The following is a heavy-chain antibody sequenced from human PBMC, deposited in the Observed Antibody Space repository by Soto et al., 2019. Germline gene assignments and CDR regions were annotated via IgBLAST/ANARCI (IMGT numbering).Heavy chain of an antibody. J-gene: IGHJ4*02. D-gene: IGHD3-10*01. CDR1: GGSFSGYY. V-gene: IGHV4-34*01. CDR2: INHSGST. Sequence: SETLSLTCAVYGGSFSGYYWSWIRQPPGKGLEWIGEINHSGSTNYNPSLKSRVTISVDTSKNQFSLKLSSVTAADTAVYYCARNYYGSGSYYYSSYFDYWGQGTLVTVSS. CDR3: ARNYYGSGSYYYSSYFDY.